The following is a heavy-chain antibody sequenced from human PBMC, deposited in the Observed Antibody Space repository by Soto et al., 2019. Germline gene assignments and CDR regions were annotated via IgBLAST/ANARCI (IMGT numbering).Heavy chain of an antibody. Sequence: PGGSLRLSCTASGFTFDDYAMHWVRQAPGKGLEWVSGLTWNSGNVGYADSVKGRFTISRDNAKNSLYLQMNSLRAEDTALYYCAKAGYYYDSSAYYYVDYWGQGTLVTVSS. CDR3: AKAGYYYDSSAYYYVDY. J-gene: IGHJ4*02. V-gene: IGHV3-9*01. D-gene: IGHD3-22*01. CDR1: GFTFDDYA. CDR2: LTWNSGNV.